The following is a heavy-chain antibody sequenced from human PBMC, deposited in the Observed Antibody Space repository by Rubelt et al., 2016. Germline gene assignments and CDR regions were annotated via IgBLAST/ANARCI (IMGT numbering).Heavy chain of an antibody. V-gene: IGHV1-69*01. D-gene: IGHD3-10*01. Sequence: WMGGIIPLFGTANYAQKFQGRVTITADESTSTAYMELSRLSSDDTAVYYCARSLGSMVRGVLDYWGQGTLVTVSS. J-gene: IGHJ4*02. CDR2: IIPLFGTA. CDR3: ARSLGSMVRGVLDY.